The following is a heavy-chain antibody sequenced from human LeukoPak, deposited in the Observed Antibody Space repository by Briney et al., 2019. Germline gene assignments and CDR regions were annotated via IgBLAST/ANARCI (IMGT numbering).Heavy chain of an antibody. V-gene: IGHV3-30*04. Sequence: GGSLRLSCAASGFTFGTYAMHWVRQAPGKGLEWVAVISFHGSDKYYADSVKGRFTISRDNSKNTLYLQMNSLRAEDTAVYYCATSGPYYDFWSGYFDYWGQATLVTVSS. D-gene: IGHD3-3*01. J-gene: IGHJ4*02. CDR1: GFTFGTYA. CDR3: ATSGPYYDFWSGYFDY. CDR2: ISFHGSDK.